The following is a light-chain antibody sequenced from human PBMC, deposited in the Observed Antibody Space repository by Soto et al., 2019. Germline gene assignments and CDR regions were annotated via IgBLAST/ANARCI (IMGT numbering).Light chain of an antibody. CDR3: QQYFSYPLT. V-gene: IGKV1-8*01. CDR1: QGISNH. Sequence: AIRMTQSPSSFSASTGDRATITCRASQGISNHLAWYQVKPGKAPRLLIYTASYLESGVPSRFSGSGSGTDFTLTISSLQSEDFAVYYCQQYFSYPLTFGGGTKVEIK. CDR2: TAS. J-gene: IGKJ4*01.